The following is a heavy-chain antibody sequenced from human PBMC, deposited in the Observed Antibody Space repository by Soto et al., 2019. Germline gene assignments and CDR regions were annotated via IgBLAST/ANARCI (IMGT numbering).Heavy chain of an antibody. J-gene: IGHJ6*02. CDR1: GYTFTNYP. CDR2: INVGNGDT. V-gene: IGHV1-3*01. Sequence: ASVKVSCKASGYTFTNYPTHWVRQAPGQRLEWMGWINVGNGDTKYSQSFQGRVTITRDTSASTAYMELSSLGSEDTAVYYCAREGSVESLSAMDVRGQGTTVTGSS. D-gene: IGHD6-19*01. CDR3: AREGSVESLSAMDV.